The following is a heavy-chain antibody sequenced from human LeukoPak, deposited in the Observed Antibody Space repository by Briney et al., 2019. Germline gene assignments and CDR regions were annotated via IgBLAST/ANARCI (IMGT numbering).Heavy chain of an antibody. D-gene: IGHD2-2*01. V-gene: IGHV1-46*01. CDR2: INPSGGST. CDR3: ARDRVVPAAPATAGAFDI. J-gene: IGHJ3*02. Sequence: ASVKVSCKASGYTFSSYYMHWVRQAPGQGLEWMGIINPSGGSTSYVQKFQGRVTMTRDTSTSTVYMELSSLRSEDTAVYYCARDRVVPAAPATAGAFDIWGQGTMVTVSS. CDR1: GYTFSSYY.